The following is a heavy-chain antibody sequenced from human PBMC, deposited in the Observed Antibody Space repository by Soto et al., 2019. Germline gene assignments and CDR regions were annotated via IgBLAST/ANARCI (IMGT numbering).Heavy chain of an antibody. D-gene: IGHD3-22*01. CDR3: ARYYDSSGYYFY. CDR1: GYTFTNYG. J-gene: IGHJ4*02. CDR2: ISNGNT. Sequence: QVQLVRSGAEVKKPGASVKVSCKTSGYTFTNYGISWVRQAPGHGLEWMGWISNGNTNYAQKLQGRVTMTTDTSTNTAYMELRSLRYDDTAVYYCARYYDSSGYYFYWGQGTLVTVSS. V-gene: IGHV1-18*01.